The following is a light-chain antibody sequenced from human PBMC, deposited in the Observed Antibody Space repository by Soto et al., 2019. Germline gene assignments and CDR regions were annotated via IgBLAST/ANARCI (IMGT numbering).Light chain of an antibody. CDR3: SSYAGRNNVI. J-gene: IGLJ2*01. CDR1: SSDVGGYKY. Sequence: QSALTQPPSASGSPEQSVTISCTGTSSDVGGYKYVSWYQQHPGKAPKLLIYEVSKRPSGVPDRFSGSKSGNTASLTVSGLQAEDEADYYCSSYAGRNNVIVGGGTKLTVL. V-gene: IGLV2-8*01. CDR2: EVS.